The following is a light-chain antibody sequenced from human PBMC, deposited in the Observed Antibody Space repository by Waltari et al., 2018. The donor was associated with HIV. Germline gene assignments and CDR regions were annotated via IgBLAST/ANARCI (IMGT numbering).Light chain of an antibody. J-gene: IGKJ5*01. CDR3: QQYYSTPIT. Sequence: DIVMTQSPDYLAVSLGERATIKCKSSQSVLYSSNNKNYLAWYQQKPGQPPKLLIYWASTRDSGVPDRFSGSGSGTDFTLTISSLQAEDVAVYYCQQYYSTPITFGQGTRLEIK. CDR2: WAS. CDR1: QSVLYSSNNKNY. V-gene: IGKV4-1*01.